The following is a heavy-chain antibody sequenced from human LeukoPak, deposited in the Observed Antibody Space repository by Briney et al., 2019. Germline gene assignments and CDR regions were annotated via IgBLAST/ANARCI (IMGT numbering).Heavy chain of an antibody. J-gene: IGHJ4*02. CDR3: ASSLAGVAAKIGGDY. Sequence: ASVKVSCKASGGTFSSYAVSWVRQAPGQGLEWMGGIIPIFGTANYAQKFQGRVTITADESTSTAYMELSSLRSEDTAVYYCASSLAGVAAKIGGDYWGQGTLVTVSS. CDR1: GGTFSSYA. V-gene: IGHV1-69*13. CDR2: IIPIFGTA. D-gene: IGHD2-15*01.